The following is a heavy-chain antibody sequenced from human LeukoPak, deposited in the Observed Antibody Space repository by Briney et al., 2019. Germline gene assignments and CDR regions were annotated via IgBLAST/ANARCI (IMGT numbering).Heavy chain of an antibody. CDR1: GGSISGSSYY. Sequence: SETLSLTCTVSGGSISGSSYYWGWIRQPPGKGLEWIGSIYYSGSTYYNPSLKSRVTISVDTSKNQFSLKLSSVTAADTAVYYCARDVMDYYDSSGAIDYWGQGTLVTVSS. V-gene: IGHV4-39*07. J-gene: IGHJ4*02. CDR3: ARDVMDYYDSSGAIDY. CDR2: IYYSGST. D-gene: IGHD3-22*01.